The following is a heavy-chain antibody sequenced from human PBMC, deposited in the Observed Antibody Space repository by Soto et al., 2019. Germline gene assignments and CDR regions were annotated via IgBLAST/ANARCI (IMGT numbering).Heavy chain of an antibody. Sequence: EVQLLESGGDLIQPGGSLRLSCVASGITFGSRAMSWVRQAPGEGLEWVSTITDTGGDAKYADSVRGRFTISRDNSKNTLYLQMNSLRAEDTAVYYCAWLNSERSDWGQGTLVTVSS. V-gene: IGHV3-23*01. CDR1: GITFGSRA. CDR3: AWLNSERSD. D-gene: IGHD1-1*01. J-gene: IGHJ4*02. CDR2: ITDTGGDA.